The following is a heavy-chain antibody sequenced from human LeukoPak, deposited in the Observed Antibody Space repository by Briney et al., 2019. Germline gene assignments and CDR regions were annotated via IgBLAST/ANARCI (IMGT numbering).Heavy chain of an antibody. D-gene: IGHD6-25*01. CDR1: GFTFSSYG. V-gene: IGHV3-30*18. CDR2: ISYDGSNK. J-gene: IGHJ4*02. Sequence: PGRSLRLSCAASGFTFSSYGMHWVRQAPGKGLEWVAVISYDGSNKYYADSVKGRFTISRDNSKNTLYLQMNSLRAEDTAVYYCAKGDPYSSASYWGQGTLVTVSS. CDR3: AKGDPYSSASY.